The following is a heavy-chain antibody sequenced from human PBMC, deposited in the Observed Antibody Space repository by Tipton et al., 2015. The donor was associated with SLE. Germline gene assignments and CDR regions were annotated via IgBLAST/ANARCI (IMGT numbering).Heavy chain of an antibody. CDR1: GASISSHY. J-gene: IGHJ4*01. V-gene: IGHV4-59*04. D-gene: IGHD3-10*01. CDR3: ARGAKERITLVRVRPYYFDY. Sequence: TLSLTCTVSGASISSHYWNWIRQTPGKGLEWIGSIYHSGSTYYNPSLTSRVNTSVDMSKNKFSLKLTSVTAADTAVYYCARGAKERITLVRVRPYYFDYWGQGSLVTVSS. CDR2: IYHSGST.